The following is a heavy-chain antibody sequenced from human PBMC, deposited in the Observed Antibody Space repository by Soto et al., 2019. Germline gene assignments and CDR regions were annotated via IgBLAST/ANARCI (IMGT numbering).Heavy chain of an antibody. CDR1: VYTFTEYS. Sequence: QVQLVQSGAEVKKPGASVSIFCEASVYTFTEYSLQWVRQGPGQRREWMGRINAASGNTKYSQQFQGRVLFGTDKCASNGYMQLSSLGPKDTVVYSCAGQHAIGGNSCFDYWGKGTPVTGSS. D-gene: IGHD3-10*01. J-gene: IGHJ4*02. V-gene: IGHV1-3*01. CDR2: INAASGNT. CDR3: AGQHAIGGNSCFDY.